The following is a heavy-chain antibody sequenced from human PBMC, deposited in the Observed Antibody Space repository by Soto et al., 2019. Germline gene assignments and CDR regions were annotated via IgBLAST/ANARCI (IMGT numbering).Heavy chain of an antibody. V-gene: IGHV1-69*12. Sequence: QVQLVQSGAEVKKPGSSVKVSCKASGGTFSSYAISWVRQAPGQGLEWMGGIIPIFGTANYAQKFQGRVTITADESTSTAYMELGSLRSEDTAVYYCARGRLVAVVTPNYFDYWGQGTLVTVSS. CDR1: GGTFSSYA. CDR3: ARGRLVAVVTPNYFDY. D-gene: IGHD2-21*02. J-gene: IGHJ4*02. CDR2: IIPIFGTA.